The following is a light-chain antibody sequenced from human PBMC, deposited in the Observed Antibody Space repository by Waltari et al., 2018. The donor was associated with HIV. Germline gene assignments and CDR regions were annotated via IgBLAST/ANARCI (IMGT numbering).Light chain of an antibody. CDR2: KDS. CDR3: QSADSSGTYSVV. V-gene: IGLV3-25*03. J-gene: IGLJ2*01. Sequence: SYELTQPPSVPVSPGQTARITCSGDALPKQYAYWYQQKPGQAPVLVRYKDSERPSGIPDRFSGSSSGTTVTLTISGVQAEDEADYYCQSADSSGTYSVVFGGGTKLTVL. CDR1: ALPKQY.